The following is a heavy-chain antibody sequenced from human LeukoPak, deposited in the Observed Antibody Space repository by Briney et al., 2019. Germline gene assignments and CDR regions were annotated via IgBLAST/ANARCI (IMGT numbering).Heavy chain of an antibody. Sequence: ASVTVSCKASGYTFTDYYMHWVRQAPGQGLDWVGWINPTSGATNYAQKFQGRVTMTRDTSNNTSYMELSRLRSDDTAVYYCAREFRTTTWSFDAFDLWGQGIMVTVSS. CDR1: GYTFTDYY. J-gene: IGHJ3*01. V-gene: IGHV1-2*02. CDR2: INPTSGAT. D-gene: IGHD1/OR15-1a*01. CDR3: AREFRTTTWSFDAFDL.